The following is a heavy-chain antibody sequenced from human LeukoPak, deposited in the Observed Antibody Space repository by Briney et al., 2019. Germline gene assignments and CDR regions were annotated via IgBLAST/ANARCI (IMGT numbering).Heavy chain of an antibody. CDR1: GGSISSSSYY. D-gene: IGHD3-3*02. CDR2: IYYSGST. Sequence: SETLSLTCTVSGGSISSSSYYWGWIRQPPGKGLEWIGGIYYSGSTYYNPSLKSRVTISVDTSKNQFSLKLSSVTAADTAVYYCARRVGPIFAFDIWGQGTMVTVSS. V-gene: IGHV4-39*07. CDR3: ARRVGPIFAFDI. J-gene: IGHJ3*02.